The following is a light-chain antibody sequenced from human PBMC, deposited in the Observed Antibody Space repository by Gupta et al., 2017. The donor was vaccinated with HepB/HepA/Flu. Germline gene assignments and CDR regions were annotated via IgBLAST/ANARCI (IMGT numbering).Light chain of an antibody. V-gene: IGKV3-15*01. Sequence: ETAMSQSPCILSVSPGERVILTCRASQSVRDYLAWYQQKPGQAPRLLISGASLRANGIPARFSGSGFGTEFTLTIRSLQSEDFAIYYCHQNNSCPLTFGGWTNVEIK. CDR3: HQNNSCPLT. J-gene: IGKJ4*01. CDR1: QSVRDY. CDR2: GAS.